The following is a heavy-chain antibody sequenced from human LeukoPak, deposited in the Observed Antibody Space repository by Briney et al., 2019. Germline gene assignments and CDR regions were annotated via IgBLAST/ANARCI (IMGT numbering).Heavy chain of an antibody. D-gene: IGHD3-10*01. J-gene: IGHJ5*02. Sequence: SETLSLTCAVYGGSFSGYYWSWIRQPPGKGLEWIGEINHSGSTNYNPSLKSRVTISVDTSKNQFSLKLSSVTAADTAVYYCARNRRITMVRGSWFDPWGQGTLVTVSS. CDR1: GGSFSGYY. CDR3: ARNRRITMVRGSWFDP. CDR2: INHSGST. V-gene: IGHV4-34*01.